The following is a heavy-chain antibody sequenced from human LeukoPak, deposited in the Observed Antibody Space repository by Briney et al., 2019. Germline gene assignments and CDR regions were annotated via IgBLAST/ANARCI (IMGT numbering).Heavy chain of an antibody. Sequence: SETLSLTCTVSGGSMTGSYWSWIRQPPGKGLEWIGYIFYLGSTYYNLSLKSRVTMSVDTSKNQFSLKLRSVTAADTAVYYCARKYPDHWFDPWGQGTLVTVSS. D-gene: IGHD6-6*01. J-gene: IGHJ5*02. V-gene: IGHV4-30-4*08. CDR2: IFYLGST. CDR1: GGSMTGSY. CDR3: ARKYPDHWFDP.